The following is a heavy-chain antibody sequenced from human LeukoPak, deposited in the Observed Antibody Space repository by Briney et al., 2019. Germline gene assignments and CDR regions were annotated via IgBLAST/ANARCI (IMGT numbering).Heavy chain of an antibody. CDR2: IRYDGSNK. V-gene: IGHV3-30*02. Sequence: PGGSLRLSCAASGISFSNYGMHWVRQAPGKGLEWVAFIRYDGSNKYYADSVKGRFTISRDNSKNTLYLQMNSLRAEDTAVYYCAKEELGFLEHGGYYFDYWGQGTLVTVSS. CDR3: AKEELGFLEHGGYYFDY. D-gene: IGHD3-3*01. J-gene: IGHJ4*02. CDR1: GISFSNYG.